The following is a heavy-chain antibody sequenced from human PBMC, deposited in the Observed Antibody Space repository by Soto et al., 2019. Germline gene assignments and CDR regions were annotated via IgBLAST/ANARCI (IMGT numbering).Heavy chain of an antibody. V-gene: IGHV3-21*01. Sequence: PGGSLRLSCAASGFTFSSYGMHWVRQAPGKGLEWVSTISSNSAYIYYTDALRGRFTISRDNAKNSLHLQMNSLRAEDTAVYYCTRDASRDSSARGWFDPWGPGTLVTVSS. CDR2: ISSNSAYI. CDR3: TRDASRDSSARGWFDP. D-gene: IGHD6-13*01. CDR1: GFTFSSYG. J-gene: IGHJ5*02.